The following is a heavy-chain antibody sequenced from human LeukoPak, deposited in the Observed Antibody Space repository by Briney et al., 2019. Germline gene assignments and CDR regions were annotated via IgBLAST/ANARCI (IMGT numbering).Heavy chain of an antibody. D-gene: IGHD2-15*01. CDR1: GGSISSSSYY. Sequence: SETLSLTCTVSGGSISSSSYYWGWIRQPPGKGLEWIGSIYYSGSTYYNPSLKSRVTISVDTSKNQFSLKLSSVTAADTTMYYCARHSRDPRSGPSFDYWGQGNLVSVSS. CDR3: ARHSRDPRSGPSFDY. J-gene: IGHJ4*02. CDR2: IYYSGST. V-gene: IGHV4-39*01.